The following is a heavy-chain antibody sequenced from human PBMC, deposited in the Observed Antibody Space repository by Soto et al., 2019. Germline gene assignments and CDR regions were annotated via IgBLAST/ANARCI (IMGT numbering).Heavy chain of an antibody. CDR1: GYTFTNYY. J-gene: IGHJ6*02. D-gene: IGHD2-8*01. CDR2: INPSGGAT. Sequence: QVQLVQSGAEVKKPGASVKVSCKASGYTFTNYYMDWVRQAPGQGLEWMGIINPSGGATKYAQKFQGSVTMTRDTSTSTVYMELSCLRSEDTAVYYYASLGYCTNGLCYGPYYDMDVWGQGTTVTVSS. V-gene: IGHV1-46*01. CDR3: ASLGYCTNGLCYGPYYDMDV.